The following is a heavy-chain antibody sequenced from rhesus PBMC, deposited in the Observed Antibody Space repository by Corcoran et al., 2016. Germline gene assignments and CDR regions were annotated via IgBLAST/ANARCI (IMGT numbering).Heavy chain of an antibody. J-gene: IGHJ4*01. Sequence: QVQLQEAGPGLVKPSETLSLTCAVSGGSISTGYYYWSWTCPPPGKGLEWMGYITYSWSTSYNPSLKSRVTISRDTSKNQFSLKLSSVTAADTAVYYCARVNIATVPPDYWGQGVLVTVSS. V-gene: IGHV4-122*02. CDR2: ITYSWST. CDR3: ARVNIATVPPDY. CDR1: GGSISTGYYY. D-gene: IGHD5-36*01.